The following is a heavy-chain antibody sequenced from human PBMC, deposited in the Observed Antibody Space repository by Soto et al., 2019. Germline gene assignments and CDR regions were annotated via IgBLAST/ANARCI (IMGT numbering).Heavy chain of an antibody. CDR1: GGSFSGYY. CDR2: INHSGST. J-gene: IGHJ4*02. Sequence: SETLSLTCAVYGGSFSGYYWSWIRQPPGKGLEWIGEINHSGSTNYNPSLKSRVTISVDTSKNQFSLKLSSVTAADTAVYYCARLDIVATMGIGYDYWGQGTLVTVSS. D-gene: IGHD5-12*01. CDR3: ARLDIVATMGIGYDY. V-gene: IGHV4-34*01.